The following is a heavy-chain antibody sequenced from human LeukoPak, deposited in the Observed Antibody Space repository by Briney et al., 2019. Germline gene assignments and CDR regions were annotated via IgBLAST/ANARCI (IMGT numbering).Heavy chain of an antibody. CDR3: AREDY. CDR1: GYTFTGYY. J-gene: IGHJ4*02. Sequence: ASVKVSCKASGYTFTGYYMHWVRQAPGQGLEWMGWINPNSGGTNYAQKFQGRVTMTRDTSISTAYLQWSSLKASDTAMYYCAREDYWGQGTLVTVSS. V-gene: IGHV1-2*02. CDR2: INPNSGGT.